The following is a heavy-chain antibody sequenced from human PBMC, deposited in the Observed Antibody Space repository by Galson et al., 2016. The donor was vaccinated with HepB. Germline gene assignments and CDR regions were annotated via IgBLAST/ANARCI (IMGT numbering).Heavy chain of an antibody. CDR2: IVRGGNT. D-gene: IGHD1-26*01. CDR1: GLTLSSYA. Sequence: SLRLSCAAPGLTLSSYAVTWVRQAPGKGLEWVSDIVRGGNTFYADSVKGRFTISKDISKNTLYLQMNSLRVEDTAIYYCSGHGGGSAWGQGTLVTVSS. J-gene: IGHJ4*02. V-gene: IGHV3-23*01. CDR3: SGHGGGSA.